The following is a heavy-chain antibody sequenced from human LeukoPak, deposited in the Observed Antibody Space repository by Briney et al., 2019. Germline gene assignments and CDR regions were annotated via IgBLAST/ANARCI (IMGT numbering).Heavy chain of an antibody. CDR1: GFTFSSYE. Sequence: GGSLRLSCAASGFTFSSYEMNWVRQAPGKGLEWVAFIRYDGNNKYYADSVKGRLTITRDNSKNTLYLQMNSLRAEDTAVYYCAKEDTYYYDSSGYPGAFDIWGQGTMVTVSS. D-gene: IGHD3-22*01. V-gene: IGHV3-30*02. J-gene: IGHJ3*02. CDR3: AKEDTYYYDSSGYPGAFDI. CDR2: IRYDGNNK.